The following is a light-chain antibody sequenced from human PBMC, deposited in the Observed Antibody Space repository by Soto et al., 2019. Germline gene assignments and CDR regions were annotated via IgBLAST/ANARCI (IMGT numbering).Light chain of an antibody. V-gene: IGLV1-40*01. CDR2: GNS. CDR3: QSSYSSLSAWV. J-gene: IGLJ3*02. Sequence: QSVLTQPPSVSGAPGQRVTISCTESSSNIGAGYDVHWYQQLPGTAPKLLIYGNSNRPSGVPDRFSGSKSGTSASLAITGRQAAEEEDDYYQSSYSSLSAWVFGGGTKLTVL. CDR1: SSNIGAGYD.